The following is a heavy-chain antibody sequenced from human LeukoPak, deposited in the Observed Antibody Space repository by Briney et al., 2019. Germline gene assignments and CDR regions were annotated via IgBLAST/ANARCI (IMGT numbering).Heavy chain of an antibody. J-gene: IGHJ4*02. CDR1: GFTFSDYY. Sequence: GGSLRLSCAASGFTFSDYYMNWVRQAPGKGLEWVANIKKDGSEKYYVDSVKGRFTISRDNAKNSLYLQMNSLRAEDTAVYYCASSGDSSSWYYFDNWGQGTLVTVSS. V-gene: IGHV3-7*01. CDR3: ASSGDSSSWYYFDN. CDR2: IKKDGSEK. D-gene: IGHD6-13*01.